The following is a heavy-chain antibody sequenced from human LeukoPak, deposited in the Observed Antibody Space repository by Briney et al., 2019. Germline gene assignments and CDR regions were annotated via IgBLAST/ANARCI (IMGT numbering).Heavy chain of an antibody. D-gene: IGHD2-8*01. J-gene: IGHJ3*02. CDR2: ISGSGIK. V-gene: IGHV3-48*03. CDR1: RFAFSSYE. CDR3: AREDTGVAFDI. Sequence: GGSLGLSCAASRFAFSSYEMNWVRQAPGKGLEWVSYISGSGIKHSADSVKGRFTISRDNAKNSLYLQMNSLRVEDTAVYYCAREDTGVAFDIWGQGTTVTV.